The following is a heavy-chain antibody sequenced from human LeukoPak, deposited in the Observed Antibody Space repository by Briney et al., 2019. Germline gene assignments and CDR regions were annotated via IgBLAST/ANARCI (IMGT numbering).Heavy chain of an antibody. Sequence: GGSLRLSCAASGFTFSGYWMHWVRQVPGKGLVWVSRINSDGRTTNYADSVKGRFTISRDNAKKSLYLQMNSLRAEDTAIYYCARDSDVHCSGGSCTNFDYWGQGTLVTVSS. CDR1: GFTFSGYW. CDR2: INSDGRTT. V-gene: IGHV3-74*01. CDR3: ARDSDVHCSGGSCTNFDY. J-gene: IGHJ4*02. D-gene: IGHD2-15*01.